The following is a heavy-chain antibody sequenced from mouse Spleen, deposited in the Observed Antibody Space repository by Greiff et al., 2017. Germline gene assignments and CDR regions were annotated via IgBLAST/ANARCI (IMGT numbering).Heavy chain of an antibody. V-gene: IGHV3-6*01. CDR1: GYSITSGYY. D-gene: IGHD2-13*01. CDR2: ISYDGSN. J-gene: IGHJ4*01. CDR3: ARETRFYAMDY. Sequence: DVKLQESGPGLVKPSQSLSLTCSVTGYSITSGYYWKWIRQFPGNKLEWMGYISYDGSNNYNPSLKNRISITRDTSKNQFFLKLNSVTTEDTATYYCARETRFYAMDYWGQGTSVTVSS.